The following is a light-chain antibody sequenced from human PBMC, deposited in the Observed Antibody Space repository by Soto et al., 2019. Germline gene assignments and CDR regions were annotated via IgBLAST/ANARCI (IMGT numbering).Light chain of an antibody. CDR3: QQRSNWPPSIT. CDR2: DVS. V-gene: IGKV3-11*01. J-gene: IGKJ5*01. CDR1: QSVSTY. Sequence: EIVFTQSPATLSLSPGERATLSCRASQSVSTYLAWYQQKPGQAPRLLIYDVSNRATGIPARFSGSGSGTDFTLTISSLEPEDFAVYYCQQRSNWPPSITFGQGTRLEIK.